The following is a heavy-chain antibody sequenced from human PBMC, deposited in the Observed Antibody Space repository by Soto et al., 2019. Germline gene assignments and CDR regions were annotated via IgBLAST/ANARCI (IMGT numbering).Heavy chain of an antibody. CDR1: GFTFSSYG. D-gene: IGHD4-17*01. CDR3: ARGLYGDYVPDTFDY. V-gene: IGHV3-33*01. CDR2: IWYDGSNK. Sequence: GGSLRLSCAASGFTFSSYGMHWVRQAPGKGLEWVAVIWYDGSNKYYADSVKGRFTISRDNSKNTLYLQMNSLRAEDTAVYYCARGLYGDYVPDTFDYWGQGTLVTVSS. J-gene: IGHJ4*02.